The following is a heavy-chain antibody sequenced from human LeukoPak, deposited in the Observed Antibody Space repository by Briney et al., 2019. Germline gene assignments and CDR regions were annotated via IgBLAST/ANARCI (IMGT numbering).Heavy chain of an antibody. CDR3: VRGPRYYDDSGFHYGVFDI. D-gene: IGHD3-22*01. CDR2: ISWNSGTI. CDR1: GFTFDDYA. J-gene: IGHJ3*02. Sequence: GGSLRLSCAASGFTFDDYAMHWVRQAPGKGLEWVSGISWNSGTIYYADSVKGRFIISRDYSKNTLSLQMKSLTADDTAVYYCVRGPRYYDDSGFHYGVFDIWGQGTVVTVSS. V-gene: IGHV3-9*01.